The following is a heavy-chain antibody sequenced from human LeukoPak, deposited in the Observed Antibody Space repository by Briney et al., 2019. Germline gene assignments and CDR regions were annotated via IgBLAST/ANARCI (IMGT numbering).Heavy chain of an antibody. CDR2: ISGSGGST. V-gene: IGHV3-23*01. J-gene: IGHJ4*02. CDR1: GFTFSSYA. CDR3: AKCFRYGDYPQGDY. D-gene: IGHD4-17*01. Sequence: GGSLRLSCAASGFTFSSYAMSWVRQAPGKGLEWVSAISGSGGSTYYADSVKGRFTISRDNSKNTLYLQMNSLRAEDTAVYYCAKCFRYGDYPQGDYWGQGTLVTVSS.